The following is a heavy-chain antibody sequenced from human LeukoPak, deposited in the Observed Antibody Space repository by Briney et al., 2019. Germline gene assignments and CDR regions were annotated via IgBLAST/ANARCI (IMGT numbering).Heavy chain of an antibody. J-gene: IGHJ4*02. CDR3: AKIPRLTSYFDY. Sequence: GGSLRLSCAASGFTFSSYAMSWVRQAPGKGLEWVSAISDSGGSTYYADSVKGRFTISRDNSKNTLYLQMNSLRAEDTAVYYCAKIPRLTSYFDYWGQGTLVTVSS. CDR2: ISDSGGST. V-gene: IGHV3-23*01. CDR1: GFTFSSYA. D-gene: IGHD3-3*01.